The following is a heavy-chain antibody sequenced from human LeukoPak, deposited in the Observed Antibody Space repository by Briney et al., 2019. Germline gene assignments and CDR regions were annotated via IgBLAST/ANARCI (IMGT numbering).Heavy chain of an antibody. Sequence: PGGSLRLSCAASRFNFSNYGMSWVREAPGKGLEWVSTISYNGDSTYYADSVKGRFTISRDNSKNTLYLQMNSLRAEDTAVYYCANKLTFGGIIADYWGQGTLVTVSS. D-gene: IGHD3-16*02. V-gene: IGHV3-23*01. CDR2: ISYNGDST. J-gene: IGHJ4*02. CDR3: ANKLTFGGIIADY. CDR1: RFNFSNYG.